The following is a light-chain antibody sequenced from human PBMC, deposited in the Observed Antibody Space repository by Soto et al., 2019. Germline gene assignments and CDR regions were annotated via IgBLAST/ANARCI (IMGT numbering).Light chain of an antibody. Sequence: QSALTQPASVSGSPGQSITISCTGTSSDVGGFGYFSWYQQHPGNAPKLMIYEVNNRPSGVSNRFSGSKSGNTASLTISGLQAEDEADYYCSSYTNNNVVFGGGTQLTVL. CDR2: EVN. J-gene: IGLJ2*01. CDR1: SSDVGGFGY. CDR3: SSYTNNNVV. V-gene: IGLV2-14*01.